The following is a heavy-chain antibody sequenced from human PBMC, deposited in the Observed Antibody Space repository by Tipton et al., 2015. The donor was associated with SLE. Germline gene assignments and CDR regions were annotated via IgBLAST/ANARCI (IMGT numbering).Heavy chain of an antibody. V-gene: IGHV3-7*01. Sequence: SLRLSCAASGFTFSNYWMNWVRQAPGKGLEWVANIKQDGSERYYADSVEGRFAISRDNAKNSLYLQMNSLRAEDTAVYYCAKDLYHSGWYQGHFEYWGQGTPVTVSS. CDR3: AKDLYHSGWYQGHFEY. D-gene: IGHD6-19*01. CDR2: IKQDGSER. J-gene: IGHJ4*02. CDR1: GFTFSNYW.